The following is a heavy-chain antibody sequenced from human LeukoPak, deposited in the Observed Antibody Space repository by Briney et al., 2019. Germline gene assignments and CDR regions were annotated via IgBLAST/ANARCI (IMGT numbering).Heavy chain of an antibody. J-gene: IGHJ4*02. V-gene: IGHV1-24*01. CDR1: GYTLTELS. D-gene: IGHD3-10*01. Sequence: ASVKVSCKVSGYTLTELSMHWVRQAPGKGLEWMGGFDPEDGETIYAQKFQGRVTMTEDTSTDTAYMELSSLRPEDTAVYYCARGYYGSGSYYTLDYWGQGTLVTVSS. CDR3: ARGYYGSGSYYTLDY. CDR2: FDPEDGET.